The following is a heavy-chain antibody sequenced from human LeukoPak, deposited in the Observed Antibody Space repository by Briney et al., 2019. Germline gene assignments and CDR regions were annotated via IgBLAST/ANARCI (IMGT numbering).Heavy chain of an antibody. CDR2: ISDSSYYI. V-gene: IGHV3-21*01. CDR1: GFTFSSYS. D-gene: IGHD2-2*01. Sequence: GGSLRLSCAASGFTFSSYSMNWVRQAPGMGLEWVSSISDSSYYIYYADSVRGRFTVSRDNAKNSLYLQMNGLRAEDTAVYYCARRKDVVVVPGTMGYYLDVWGKGTTVTVSS. CDR3: ARRKDVVVVPGTMGYYLDV. J-gene: IGHJ6*03.